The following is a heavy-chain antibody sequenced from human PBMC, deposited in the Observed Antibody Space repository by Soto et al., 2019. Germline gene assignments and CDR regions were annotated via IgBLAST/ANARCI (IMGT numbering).Heavy chain of an antibody. D-gene: IGHD1-26*01. CDR1: GFTFSSYC. J-gene: IGHJ6*02. CDR3: AKDSLGAYYYYGMDV. CDR2: ISYDGSNK. V-gene: IGHV3-30*18. Sequence: PGGSLRLSCAASGFTFSSYCMHWVRQAPGKGLEWVAVISYDGSNKYYADSVKGRFTISRDNSKNTLYLQMNSLRAEDTAVYYCAKDSLGAYYYYGMDVWGQGTTVTVSS.